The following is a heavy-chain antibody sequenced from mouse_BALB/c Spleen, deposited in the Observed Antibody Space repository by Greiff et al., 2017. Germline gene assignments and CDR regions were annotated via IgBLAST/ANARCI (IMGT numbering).Heavy chain of an antibody. J-gene: IGHJ3*01. CDR1: GYSFTSYW. V-gene: IGHV1-69*02. D-gene: IGHD1-1*01. CDR3: ARSGGLNYYSSSNGFAD. Sequence: QVQLQQPGAELVKPWASVKLSCKASGYSFTSYWLHWVKQRPGQGLEWIGDFDPSDSYTNYNQKFKGKATLTVDKSSSPAYMQLSSLTTEDSAVYDCARSGGLNYYSSSNGFADWGQGTLVTVSA. CDR2: FDPSDSYT.